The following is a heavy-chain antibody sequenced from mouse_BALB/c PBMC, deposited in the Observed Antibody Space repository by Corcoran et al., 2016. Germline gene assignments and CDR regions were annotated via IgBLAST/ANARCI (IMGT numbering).Heavy chain of an antibody. J-gene: IGHJ4*01. V-gene: IGHV14-3*02. D-gene: IGHD2-2*01. Sequence: EVQLQQSGAELVKPGAPVKLSCTASGFNIKDTYMHWVKQRPEQGLEWIGRIDPANGNTKYDPKFQGKATITADTSSNTAYLQLSSLTSEDTAVYYCASKWGYDEPMDYWGQGTSVTVSS. CDR3: ASKWGYDEPMDY. CDR1: GFNIKDTY. CDR2: IDPANGNT.